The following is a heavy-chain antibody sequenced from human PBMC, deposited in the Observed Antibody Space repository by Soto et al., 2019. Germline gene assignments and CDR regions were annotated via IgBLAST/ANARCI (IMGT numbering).Heavy chain of an antibody. J-gene: IGHJ6*02. Sequence: SGGSLRLSCAASGFTFSSYSMNWVRRAPGKGLEWVSSISSSSSYIYYADSVKGRFTISRDDAKNSLYLQMNSLRAEDTAVYYCARVAEWLLSYYYYGMDVWGQGTTVTVSS. D-gene: IGHD3-3*01. CDR3: ARVAEWLLSYYYYGMDV. CDR2: ISSSSSYI. V-gene: IGHV3-21*01. CDR1: GFTFSSYS.